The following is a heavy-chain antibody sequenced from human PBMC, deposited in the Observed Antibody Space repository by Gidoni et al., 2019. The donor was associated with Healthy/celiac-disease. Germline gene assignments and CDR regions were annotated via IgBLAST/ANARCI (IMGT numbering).Heavy chain of an antibody. V-gene: IGHV4-34*01. J-gene: IGHJ5*02. CDR3: ARDSTSSTRPDWFDP. Sequence: QVQLPQWGAGLLKPSETLSLTCAVYGGSFSGYYWSWIRQPPGKGLEWIGEINHSGSTNYNPSLKSRVTISVDTSKNQFSLKLSSVTAADTAVYYCARDSTSSTRPDWFDPWGQGTLVTVSS. CDR2: INHSGST. D-gene: IGHD2-2*01. CDR1: GGSFSGYY.